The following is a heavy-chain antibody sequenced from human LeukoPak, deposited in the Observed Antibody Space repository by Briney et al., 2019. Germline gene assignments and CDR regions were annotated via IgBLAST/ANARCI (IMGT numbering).Heavy chain of an antibody. J-gene: IGHJ4*02. CDR3: AREPGRVGQFYFDY. D-gene: IGHD2-2*01. CDR1: GDSISSGSYY. Sequence: SETLSLTCTVSGDSISSGSYYWTWDRPPAGQELEWFVRIYTSGSTDYNPSLKSRPSILVDTSKNLFSLTLSSVTAADTAVYYWAREPGRVGQFYFDYWGQGILVTVSS. V-gene: IGHV4-61*02. CDR2: IYTSGST.